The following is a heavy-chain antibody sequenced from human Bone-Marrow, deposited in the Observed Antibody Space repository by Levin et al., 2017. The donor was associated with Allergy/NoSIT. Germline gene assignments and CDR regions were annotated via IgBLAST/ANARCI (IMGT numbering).Heavy chain of an antibody. V-gene: IGHV5-51*01. Sequence: GESLKISCKTSSDSSAKYWIGWVRQVPGKGLEWMGIIYRGDSDTRYNPSFQAQVTISADKSINTAYLQWSSLRTSDTATYYCAKGSDTSGYYFDYWGQGTLVTVSS. D-gene: IGHD3-22*01. J-gene: IGHJ4*02. CDR3: AKGSDTSGYYFDY. CDR2: IYRGDSDT. CDR1: SDSSAKYW.